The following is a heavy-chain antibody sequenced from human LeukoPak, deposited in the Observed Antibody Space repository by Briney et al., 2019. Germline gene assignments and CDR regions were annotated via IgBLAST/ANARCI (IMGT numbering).Heavy chain of an antibody. V-gene: IGHV4-34*01. D-gene: IGHD2-15*01. Sequence: SETLSLTCAVYGGSFSGYYWSWIRQPPGKGLEWIGEINHSGSTNYNPSLKSRVTISVDTSKNQFSLKLSSVTAADTAVYYCARVMGYCSGGSCINWFDPWGQGTLVTVSS. CDR2: INHSGST. CDR1: GGSFSGYY. CDR3: ARVMGYCSGGSCINWFDP. J-gene: IGHJ5*02.